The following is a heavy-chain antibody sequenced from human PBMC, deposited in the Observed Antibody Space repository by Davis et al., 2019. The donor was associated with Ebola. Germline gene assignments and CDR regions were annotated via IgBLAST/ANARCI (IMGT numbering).Heavy chain of an antibody. Sequence: GESLKISCSASGFIFSTYVMSWVRQAPGKGLEWVSTLGTSADTYYADSVKGRFTISRDNSKNTLYLQMNSLRAEDTAVYYCARSTNLDYWGQGTLVTVSS. V-gene: IGHV3-23*01. CDR2: LGTSADT. J-gene: IGHJ4*02. CDR1: GFIFSTYV. D-gene: IGHD1-14*01. CDR3: ARSTNLDY.